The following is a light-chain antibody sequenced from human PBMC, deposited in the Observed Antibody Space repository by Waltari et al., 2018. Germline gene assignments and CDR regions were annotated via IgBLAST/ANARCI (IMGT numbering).Light chain of an antibody. J-gene: IGKJ1*01. CDR2: AAS. V-gene: IGKV1-39*01. Sequence: DIKMTQSPSSLSASVGDRVTITCRASKSISSYSNCYQQKPGKAPKLLIYAASSLQSGVPSRFSGSGSGTDFTLTISSLQPEDFATYYCQQSYSTPWTFGQGTKVEIK. CDR3: QQSYSTPWT. CDR1: KSISSY.